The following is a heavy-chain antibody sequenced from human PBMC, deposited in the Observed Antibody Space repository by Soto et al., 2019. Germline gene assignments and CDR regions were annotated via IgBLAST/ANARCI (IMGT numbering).Heavy chain of an antibody. CDR1: GGSISTYY. CDR3: ARDTYYDSVWGSYRHHFDY. Sequence: SETLSLTCTISGGSISTYYWSWIRQPAGKGLEWIGRIYISGSTNYNPSLKSRVTVSVDTSKNQFSLKLSSVTAADTAVYYCARDTYYDSVWGSYRHHFDYWGQGTLVTISS. J-gene: IGHJ4*02. D-gene: IGHD3-16*02. CDR2: IYISGST. V-gene: IGHV4-4*07.